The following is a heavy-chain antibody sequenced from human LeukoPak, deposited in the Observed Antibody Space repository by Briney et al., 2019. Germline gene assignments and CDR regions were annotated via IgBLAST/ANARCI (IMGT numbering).Heavy chain of an antibody. Sequence: GESLKISCKASGYTFISYWIGWVRQMPGKGLEWMGIIYPGDSETRYSPSFEGQVTISADKSISTAYLQWSSLKASDTAMYYCARRAVSLDWFDPWGQGTLVTVSS. V-gene: IGHV5-51*01. CDR1: GYTFISYW. CDR3: ARRAVSLDWFDP. CDR2: IYPGDSET. D-gene: IGHD1-26*01. J-gene: IGHJ5*02.